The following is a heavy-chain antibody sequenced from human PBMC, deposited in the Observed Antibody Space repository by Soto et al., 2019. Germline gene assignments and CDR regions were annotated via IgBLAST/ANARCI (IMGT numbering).Heavy chain of an antibody. CDR3: ASGGAVSHFNPYYMEV. Sequence: PGGYLRLSCAASGFTFSDSYMSWIRQAPGKGLEWVLYISGSGSTIYYADSVKGRFTISRDNAKNSLHLQMNSLRAEDTAVYYCASGGAVSHFNPYYMEVPGKATTVTV. V-gene: IGHV3-11*01. D-gene: IGHD3-16*01. CDR2: ISGSGSTI. CDR1: GFTFSDSY. J-gene: IGHJ6*03.